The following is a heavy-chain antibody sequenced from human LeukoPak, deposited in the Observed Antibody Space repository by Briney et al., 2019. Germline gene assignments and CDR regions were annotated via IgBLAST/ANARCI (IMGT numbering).Heavy chain of an antibody. CDR2: ISSNGGST. CDR3: ARTMYSSSWQYYFDY. CDR1: GFTFSSYA. V-gene: IGHV3-64*01. Sequence: GGSLRLSCAASGFTFSSYAMHWVRQAPGKGLEYVSAISSNGGSTYYANSVKGRFTISRDNSKNTLYLQIGSLRAEDMAVYHCARTMYSSSWQYYFDYWGQGTLVTVSS. D-gene: IGHD6-13*01. J-gene: IGHJ4*02.